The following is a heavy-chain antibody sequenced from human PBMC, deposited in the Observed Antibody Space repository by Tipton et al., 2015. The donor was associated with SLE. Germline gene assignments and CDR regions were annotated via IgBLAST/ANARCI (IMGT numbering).Heavy chain of an antibody. Sequence: LRLSCTVSGGSISSSSYYWGWIRQPPGKGLGWIGSIYYSGSTYYNPSLKSRATISVDTSKNQFSLKLSSVTAADPAVYYCARLSRYDYGEPSWGQGTLATVSS. CDR2: IYYSGST. CDR3: ARLSRYDYGEPS. V-gene: IGHV4-39*01. CDR1: GGSISSSSYY. J-gene: IGHJ4*02. D-gene: IGHD3-16*01.